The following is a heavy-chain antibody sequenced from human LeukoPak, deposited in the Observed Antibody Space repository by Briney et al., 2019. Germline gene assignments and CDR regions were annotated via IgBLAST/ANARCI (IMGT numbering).Heavy chain of an antibody. Sequence: PGGTLRLSCAASGFTLSTYTMNWVRQAPGKGLEWVSSISSSSNYIYYADSVKGRFTISRDNAKNSLYLQMNSLRAEDTALYYCARESRWLLEWLLFDYWGQGTLVTVSS. V-gene: IGHV3-21*04. CDR2: ISSSSNYI. J-gene: IGHJ4*02. CDR1: GFTLSTYT. CDR3: ARESRWLLEWLLFDY. D-gene: IGHD3-3*01.